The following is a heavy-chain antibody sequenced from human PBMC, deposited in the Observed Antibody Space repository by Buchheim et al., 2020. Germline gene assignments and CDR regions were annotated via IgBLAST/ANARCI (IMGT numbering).Heavy chain of an antibody. CDR2: TYYRSKWYN. CDR3: ARGNHGSGSYYDYYYYGMDV. Sequence: QVQLQQSGPGLVKPSQTLSLTCAISGDSVSSNSAAWNWIRQSPSRGLEWLGRTYYRSKWYNEYAVSVKSRITIKQDKTKNQFSLQLNSVTPEDTAVYYCARGNHGSGSYYDYYYYGMDVWGQGTT. CDR1: GDSVSSNSAA. J-gene: IGHJ6*02. D-gene: IGHD3-10*01. V-gene: IGHV6-1*01.